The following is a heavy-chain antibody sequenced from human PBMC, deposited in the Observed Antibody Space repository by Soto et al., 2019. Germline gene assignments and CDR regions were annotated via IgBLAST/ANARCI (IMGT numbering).Heavy chain of an antibody. Sequence: SETLSLTCTVSGGSISSGGYYWSWIRQHPGKGLEWIGYIYYSGSTYYNPSLKSRVTISVDTSKNQFSLKLSSVTAADTAVYYCARWGYDILTGYSTNWFDPWGQGTLVTVSS. V-gene: IGHV4-31*03. CDR1: GGSISSGGYY. D-gene: IGHD3-9*01. CDR3: ARWGYDILTGYSTNWFDP. CDR2: IYYSGST. J-gene: IGHJ5*02.